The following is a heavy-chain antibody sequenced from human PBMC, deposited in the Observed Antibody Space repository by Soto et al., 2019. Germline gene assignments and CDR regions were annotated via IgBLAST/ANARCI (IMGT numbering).Heavy chain of an antibody. CDR2: INTYNGDT. J-gene: IGHJ4*02. CDR1: GYIFSSFG. Sequence: HVQLVQSGDEVMKPGASVKVSCKASGYIFSSFGISWVRQVPGQGLEWMVWINTYNGDTNYAQKFQGRVTMTTDTSTSTAYMELRSLISDDTAVYYCARGYSSFASWPLDFWGQGTLVTVSS. CDR3: ARGYSSFASWPLDF. D-gene: IGHD2-2*01. V-gene: IGHV1-18*01.